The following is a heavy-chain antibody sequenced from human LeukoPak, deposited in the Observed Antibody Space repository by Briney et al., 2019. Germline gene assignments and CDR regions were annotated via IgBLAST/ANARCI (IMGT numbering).Heavy chain of an antibody. J-gene: IGHJ4*02. CDR3: AKLLGDVTTYDY. D-gene: IGHD1-1*01. CDR1: GFTFSGSW. Sequence: GGSLRLSCAASGFTFSGSWMSWVRQAPGEGLEWVASIKRDESAIFYLASVKGRFTISRDNARNLLFLQMNTLRAEDTAVYYCAKLLGDVTTYDYWGQGALVTVSS. CDR2: IKRDESAI. V-gene: IGHV3-7*01.